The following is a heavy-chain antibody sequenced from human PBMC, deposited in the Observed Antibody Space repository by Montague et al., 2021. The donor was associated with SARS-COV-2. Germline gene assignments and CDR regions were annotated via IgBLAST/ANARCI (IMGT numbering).Heavy chain of an antibody. D-gene: IGHD4-17*01. Sequence: SETLSLTCTVSGGSISSSSYYWGWIRQPPGKGLEWIGSISYSGSTYYNPSLKSRVTISVDTSKNQFSLKLSSVTAADTAVYYCAADYGERDWFDPWGQGTLVTVSS. J-gene: IGHJ5*02. CDR2: ISYSGST. V-gene: IGHV4-39*01. CDR1: GGSISSSSYY. CDR3: AADYGERDWFDP.